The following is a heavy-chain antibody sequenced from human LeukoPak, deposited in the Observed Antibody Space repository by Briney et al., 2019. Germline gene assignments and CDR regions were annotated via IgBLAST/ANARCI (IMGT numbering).Heavy chain of an antibody. D-gene: IGHD4-23*01. J-gene: IGHJ5*02. CDR3: ARDGETHDYGGINWFDP. CDR2: INPSGGST. Sequence: GASVKVSCKASGYTFTSYGISWVRQAPGQGLEWMGIINPSGGSTSYAQKFQGRVTMTRDTSTSTVYMELSSLRSEDTAVYYCARDGETHDYGGINWFDPWGQGTLVTVSS. V-gene: IGHV1-46*01. CDR1: GYTFTSYG.